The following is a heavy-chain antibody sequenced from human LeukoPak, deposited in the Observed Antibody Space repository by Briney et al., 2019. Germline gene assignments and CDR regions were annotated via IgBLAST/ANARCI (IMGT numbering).Heavy chain of an antibody. CDR1: GFTFSSYS. CDR2: ISSSSSYI. D-gene: IGHD6-6*01. CDR3: ASIAARAYYYYMDV. J-gene: IGHJ6*03. V-gene: IGHV3-21*01. Sequence: PGGSLRLSCAASGFTFSSYSMNWVRQAPGKGLEWVSFISSSSSYIYYADSVKGRFTISRDNAKNSLYLQMNSLRAEDTAVYYCASIAARAYYYYMDVWGKGTTVTVSS.